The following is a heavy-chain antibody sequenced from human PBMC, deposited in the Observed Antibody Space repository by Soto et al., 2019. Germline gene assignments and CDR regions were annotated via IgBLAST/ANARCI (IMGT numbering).Heavy chain of an antibody. CDR2: IYYSGNT. CDR3: ARENKDFWSDLFDY. J-gene: IGHJ4*02. CDR1: GGSISSYY. V-gene: IGHV4-59*01. Sequence: KTSETLSLTCTVSGGSISSYYWSWIRQPPGKGLEWIGYIYYSGNTNYNPSLKSRVTISLDTSKNQFSLKLSSVTAADTAVYYCARENKDFWSDLFDYWGQGTPVTVS. D-gene: IGHD3-3*01.